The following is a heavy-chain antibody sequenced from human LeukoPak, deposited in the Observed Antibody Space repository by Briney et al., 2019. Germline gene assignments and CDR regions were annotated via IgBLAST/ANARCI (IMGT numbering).Heavy chain of an antibody. V-gene: IGHV4-59*08. J-gene: IGHJ5*02. Sequence: PSETLSLTCTVSGASIRNYYWSWIRQSPGKGLEWIGYIYYSGSTNYNPSLESRVAMSVDTSKNQFSLRLSSVTAADTAIYYCARRCSSSWYVGFFDPWGQGTLVTVSS. CDR2: IYYSGST. CDR1: GASIRNYY. CDR3: ARRCSSSWYVGFFDP. D-gene: IGHD6-13*01.